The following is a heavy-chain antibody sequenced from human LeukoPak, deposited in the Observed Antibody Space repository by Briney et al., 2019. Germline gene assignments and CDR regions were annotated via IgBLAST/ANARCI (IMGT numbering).Heavy chain of an antibody. V-gene: IGHV1-8*03. Sequence: ASVTVSCKASGYTFTDYHINWVRQASGQGLEWMTWINPDTGDKGYARKFQDRVTITTDTSISTAYMELSSLSSEDTAVYFCARTTSMTASGYDYWGQGTLVTVSS. CDR2: INPDTGDK. CDR1: GYTFTDYH. J-gene: IGHJ4*02. D-gene: IGHD2-21*02. CDR3: ARTTSMTASGYDY.